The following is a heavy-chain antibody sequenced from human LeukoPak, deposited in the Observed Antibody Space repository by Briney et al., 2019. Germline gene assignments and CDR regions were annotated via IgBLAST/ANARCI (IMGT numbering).Heavy chain of an antibody. D-gene: IGHD3-10*02. J-gene: IGHJ6*04. CDR2: VNSDGSRT. V-gene: IGHV3-74*03. Sequence: GGSLRLSCAASGFTFTKYWMHWVRQAPGKGLVWVSRVNSDGSRTTYADSVKGRFTISRDNANNTLYLQMNSLRAEDTAVYYCAELGITMIGGVWGKGTTVTISS. CDR3: AELGITMIGGV. CDR1: GFTFTKYW.